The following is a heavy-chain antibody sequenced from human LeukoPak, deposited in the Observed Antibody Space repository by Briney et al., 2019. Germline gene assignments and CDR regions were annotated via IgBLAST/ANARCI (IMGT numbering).Heavy chain of an antibody. CDR1: GFTFDDYG. V-gene: IGHV3-20*04. CDR3: ARDLYRIVVVPHYFDY. J-gene: IGHJ4*02. CDR2: IHWNSGST. Sequence: GSLRLSCVASGFTFDDYGISWVRQAPGKGLEWVSRIHWNSGSTRYADSVKGRFTISRDNSKNTLYLQMNSLRAEDTAVYYCARDLYRIVVVPHYFDYWGQGTLVTVSS. D-gene: IGHD3-22*01.